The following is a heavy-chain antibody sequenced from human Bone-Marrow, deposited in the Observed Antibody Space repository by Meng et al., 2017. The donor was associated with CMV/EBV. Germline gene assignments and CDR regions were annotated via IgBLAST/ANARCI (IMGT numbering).Heavy chain of an antibody. CDR2: ISSSSSYI. CDR3: ARKDGYNQY. V-gene: IGHV3-21*01. D-gene: IGHD5-24*01. Sequence: GGSLRLSCAASGFTFSSYWMHWVRQAPGKGLVWVSSISSSSSYIYYADSVKGRFTISRDNAKNSLYLQMNSLRAEDTAVYYCARKDGYNQYWGQGTLVTVSS. J-gene: IGHJ4*02. CDR1: GFTFSSYW.